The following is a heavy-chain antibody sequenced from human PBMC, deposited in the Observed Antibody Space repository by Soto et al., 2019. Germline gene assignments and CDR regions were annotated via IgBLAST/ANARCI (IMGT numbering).Heavy chain of an antibody. CDR2: ISWNSGSI. CDR1: GFTFDGYA. V-gene: IGHV3-9*01. CDR3: AKDPRADIVVVPAATYNWFDP. D-gene: IGHD2-2*01. J-gene: IGHJ5*02. Sequence: PGGSLRLSCAASGFTFDGYAMHWGRQVPGKGLEWVSGISWNSGSIGYADSVKGRFTISRDNAKNSLYLQMNSLRAEDTALYYCAKDPRADIVVVPAATYNWFDPWGQGTLVTVSS.